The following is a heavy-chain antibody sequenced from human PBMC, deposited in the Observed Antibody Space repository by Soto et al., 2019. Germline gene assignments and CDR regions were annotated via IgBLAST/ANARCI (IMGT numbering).Heavy chain of an antibody. D-gene: IGHD3-10*01. CDR1: GFTFSSYG. J-gene: IGHJ6*02. Sequence: QVQLVESGGGVVQPGRSLRLSCAASGFTFSSYGMHWVRQAPGKGLEWVAVIWYDGSNKYYADSVKGRFTSSRDNSKNXXYLQMNSLRAEDTAVYYCARDEGLGVNYYSYGMDVWGQGTTVTVSS. V-gene: IGHV3-33*01. CDR3: ARDEGLGVNYYSYGMDV. CDR2: IWYDGSNK.